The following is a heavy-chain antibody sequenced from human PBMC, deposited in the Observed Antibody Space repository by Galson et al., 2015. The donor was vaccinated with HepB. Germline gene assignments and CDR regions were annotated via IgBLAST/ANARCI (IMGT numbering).Heavy chain of an antibody. CDR3: ARDWAAVASRYYFNMDV. Sequence: SLRLSCAASGFTFSSFWMSWVRQTPGKGLEWVANIKQDGSEKNYVDSVKGRFTFSRDNAKNSLYLQMSSLRVEDTAVYYCARDWAAVASRYYFNMDVWGKGTTVTVSS. CDR2: IKQDGSEK. D-gene: IGHD6-19*01. J-gene: IGHJ6*03. CDR1: GFTFSSFW. V-gene: IGHV3-7*01.